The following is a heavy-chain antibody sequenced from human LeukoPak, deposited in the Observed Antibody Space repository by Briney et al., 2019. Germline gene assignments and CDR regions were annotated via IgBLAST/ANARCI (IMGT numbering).Heavy chain of an antibody. CDR1: GGSISSSKW. CDR3: ASQGAVAGTHIFDY. J-gene: IGHJ4*02. V-gene: IGHV4-4*02. CDR2: VYHSGST. D-gene: IGHD6-19*01. Sequence: SETLSLTCVVSGGSISSSKWWSWVRQPPGKGLEWIGEVYHSGSTNYNPSLKSRVTISVDKSKNQFSLKLSSVTAADTAIYYCASQGAVAGTHIFDYWGQGALVTVSS.